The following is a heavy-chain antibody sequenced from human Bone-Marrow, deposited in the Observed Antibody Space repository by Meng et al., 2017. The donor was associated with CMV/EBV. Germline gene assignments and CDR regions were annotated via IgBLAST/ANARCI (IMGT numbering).Heavy chain of an antibody. Sequence: SETLSLTCTVSGGSISSGGYYWSWIRQHPGKGLEWIGYIYYSGSTYYNPSLKSRVTISVDTSKNQFSLKLSSVTAADTAVYYCAREGTTLSPHYYYGMDVWGQGTTVTVSS. CDR2: IYYSGST. D-gene: IGHD4-17*01. CDR3: AREGTTLSPHYYYGMDV. J-gene: IGHJ6*02. V-gene: IGHV4-31*03. CDR1: GGSISSGGYY.